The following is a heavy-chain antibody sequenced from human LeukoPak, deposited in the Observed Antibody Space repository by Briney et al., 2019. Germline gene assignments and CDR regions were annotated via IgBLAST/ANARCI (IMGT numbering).Heavy chain of an antibody. J-gene: IGHJ4*02. CDR3: AKAPVRAARLSALDY. V-gene: IGHV3-9*01. Sequence: PGGSLRLSCAASGFTFSSYAMSWVRQAPGKGLEWVSGISWNSGSIGYADSVKGRFTISRDNAKNSLYLQMNSLRAEDTALYYCAKAPVRAARLSALDYWGQGTLVTVSS. CDR2: ISWNSGSI. CDR1: GFTFSSYA. D-gene: IGHD6-6*01.